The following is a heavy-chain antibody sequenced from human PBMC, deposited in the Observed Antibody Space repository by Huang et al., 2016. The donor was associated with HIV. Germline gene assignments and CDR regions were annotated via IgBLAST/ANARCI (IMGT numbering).Heavy chain of an antibody. CDR1: GFGFSSYS. Sequence: EVQLVESGGGLVKPGGSLRLSCEATGFGFSSYSMNWVRQAPGKWLGWVSSITDGSSFMNYSDSLKGRFTVSRDNGKNSLYLQIDNLRAEDTAIYYCARLGYHNDGRGFSNAFDIWGPGTVVTVFS. CDR2: ITDGSSFM. CDR3: ARLGYHNDGRGFSNAFDI. J-gene: IGHJ3*02. D-gene: IGHD3-22*01. V-gene: IGHV3-21*06.